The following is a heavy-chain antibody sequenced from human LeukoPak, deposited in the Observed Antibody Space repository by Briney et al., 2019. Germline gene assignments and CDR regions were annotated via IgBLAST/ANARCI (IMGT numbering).Heavy chain of an antibody. D-gene: IGHD2-2*01. J-gene: IGHJ4*02. CDR3: ARGLLGYCSSTSCSRRSHYFDY. CDR1: GFTFSSYG. V-gene: IGHV3-33*01. Sequence: PGGSLRLSCAASGFTFSSYGMHWVRQAPGKGLEWVAVIWYDGSNKYYADSVKGRFTISRDNSKNTLYLQMNSLRAEDTAVYYCARGLLGYCSSTSCSRRSHYFDYWGQGTLVTVSS. CDR2: IWYDGSNK.